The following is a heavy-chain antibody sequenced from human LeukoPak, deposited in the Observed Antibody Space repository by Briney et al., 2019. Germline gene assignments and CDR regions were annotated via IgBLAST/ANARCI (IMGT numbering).Heavy chain of an antibody. V-gene: IGHV3-21*04. CDR3: AGSIRKDCSGDSCYSDSDPTSFDY. D-gene: IGHD2-15*01. J-gene: IGHJ4*02. CDR2: ISSSSSYI. CDR1: GFTFSHYS. Sequence: PGGSLRLSCAASGFTFSHYSMNWVRQAPGKGLEWVSSISSSSSYIYYADSVKGRFTISRDNAKNSLSLQMNTLRAEDTAVYYCAGSIRKDCSGDSCYSDSDPTSFDYWGQGTLVTVSS.